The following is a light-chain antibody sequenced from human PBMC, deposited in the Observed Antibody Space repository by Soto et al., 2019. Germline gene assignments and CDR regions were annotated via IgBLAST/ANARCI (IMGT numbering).Light chain of an antibody. CDR1: QRVSSNY. CDR2: GAS. Sequence: EIVLTQSPGTVSLSPGERATLSCRASQRVSSNYVAWFQQKTGQAPRLLIDGASERATGIPDRFSGSGSGTDFTLTISGLEPEDFAVYYCQQYGRSPWTFGQGTKVDFK. CDR3: QQYGRSPWT. V-gene: IGKV3-20*01. J-gene: IGKJ1*01.